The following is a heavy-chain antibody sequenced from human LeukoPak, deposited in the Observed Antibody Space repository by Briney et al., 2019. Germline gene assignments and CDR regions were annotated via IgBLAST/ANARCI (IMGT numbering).Heavy chain of an antibody. CDR2: ISSTGSHI. J-gene: IGHJ5*02. CDR3: AKDRCSGYSCYSPNL. Sequence: GGSLRLSCAASGFTFSSYSMNWVRQAPGKGLEWVSSISSTGSHIYYTDSMKGQFTISRDNAKNSLYLQMNSLRAEDTAVYYCAKDRCSGYSCYSPNLWGQGTLVTVSS. D-gene: IGHD2-15*01. CDR1: GFTFSSYS. V-gene: IGHV3-21*01.